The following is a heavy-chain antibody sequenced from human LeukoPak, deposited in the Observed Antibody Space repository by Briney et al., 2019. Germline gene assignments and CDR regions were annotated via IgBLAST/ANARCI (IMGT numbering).Heavy chain of an antibody. V-gene: IGHV3-13*01. CDR2: IGTAGDT. CDR3: ARRDDSSGHYDAFDI. CDR1: GFTFSNYN. Sequence: GGSLRLSCAASGFTFSNYNIHWVRQAPGKGLEWVAAIGTAGDTYYPGTVKGRFTISRENPKNSLYLQMNSLRAGDTAVYYCARRDDSSGHYDAFDIWGQGTMVTVSS. J-gene: IGHJ3*02. D-gene: IGHD3-22*01.